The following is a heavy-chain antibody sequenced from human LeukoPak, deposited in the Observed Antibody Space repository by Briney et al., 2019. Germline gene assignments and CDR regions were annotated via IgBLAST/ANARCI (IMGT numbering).Heavy chain of an antibody. D-gene: IGHD2-21*01. V-gene: IGHV4-4*07. CDR2: IYSSGST. Sequence: SETLSLTCTVSGGSMSSYYWTWIRQPAGKGLEWIGRIYSSGSTIYSPALESRLTMSVDKIKNQIYLKLNSVTAADTAVYYCARQGRGTSTYNWYFDLWGRGTLITVSS. CDR3: ARQGRGTSTYNWYFDL. J-gene: IGHJ2*01. CDR1: GGSMSSYY.